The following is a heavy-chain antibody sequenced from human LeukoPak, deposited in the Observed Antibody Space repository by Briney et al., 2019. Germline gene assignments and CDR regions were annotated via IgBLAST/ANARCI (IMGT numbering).Heavy chain of an antibody. Sequence: SETLSLTCIVSGYSISSDSYWGWIRQPPGKGLEWIGSIYYSGRTDYNPSLKSRVTISVDTPKKQFSLKLGSVTAADTAVYYCARHELLWFGELLSTFDPWGQGTLVTVSS. D-gene: IGHD3-10*01. CDR2: IYYSGRT. CDR3: ARHELLWFGELLSTFDP. CDR1: GYSISSDSY. J-gene: IGHJ5*02. V-gene: IGHV4-38-2*02.